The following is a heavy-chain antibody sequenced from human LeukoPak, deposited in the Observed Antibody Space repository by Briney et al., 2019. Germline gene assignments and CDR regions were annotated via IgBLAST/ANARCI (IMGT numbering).Heavy chain of an antibody. CDR3: AKAATIFGVVRGRGSYYFDY. J-gene: IGHJ4*02. D-gene: IGHD3-3*01. Sequence: GGSLRLSCAASGFTVSSNYMSWVRQAPGKGLEWVSVIYSGGSTYYADSVKGRFTISRDNSKNTLYLQMNSLRAEDTAVYYCAKAATIFGVVRGRGSYYFDYWGQGTLVTVSS. V-gene: IGHV3-53*01. CDR2: IYSGGST. CDR1: GFTVSSNY.